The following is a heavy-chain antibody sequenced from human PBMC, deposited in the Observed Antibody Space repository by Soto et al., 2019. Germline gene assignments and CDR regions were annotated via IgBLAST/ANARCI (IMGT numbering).Heavy chain of an antibody. CDR2: IFPADSDT. J-gene: IGHJ4*02. V-gene: IGHV5-51*01. Sequence: RGESLKISCKASGYYFTSHWIGWVRQMPGKGLEWMGVIFPADSDTRYSPSFQGQVTISADKSISTAYLQWNSLKASDTAMYYCARRLNWNCDYWGKGTLVTVSS. D-gene: IGHD1-20*01. CDR3: ARRLNWNCDY. CDR1: GYYFTSHW.